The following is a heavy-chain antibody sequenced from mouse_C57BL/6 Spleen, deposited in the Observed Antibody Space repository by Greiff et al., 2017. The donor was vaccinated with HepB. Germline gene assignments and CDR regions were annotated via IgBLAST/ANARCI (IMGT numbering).Heavy chain of an antibody. CDR3: ARAARYYFDY. J-gene: IGHJ2*01. Sequence: EVHLVESGGGLVKPGGSLKLSCAASGFTFSDYGMHWVRQAPEKGLEWVAYISSGSSTIYYADTVKGRFTISRDNAKNTLFLQMTSLRSEDTAMYYCARAARYYFDYWGQGTTLTVSS. CDR1: GFTFSDYG. CDR2: ISSGSSTI. V-gene: IGHV5-17*01.